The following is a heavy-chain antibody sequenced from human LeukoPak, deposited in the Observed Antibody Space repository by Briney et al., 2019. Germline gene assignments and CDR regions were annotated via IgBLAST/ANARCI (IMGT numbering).Heavy chain of an antibody. CDR1: GASISSGGYF. CDR3: ARDPIHRDDYNAD. J-gene: IGHJ4*02. D-gene: IGHD5-24*01. Sequence: SETLSLTCTVSGASISSGGYFWSWIRQPAGKGVEWIGRIETSGSTNYNPSLKSRVTISVDTSKNQMSLKLRSVIAADTAVYYCARDPIHRDDYNADWGQGALVSVSS. CDR2: IETSGST. V-gene: IGHV4-61*02.